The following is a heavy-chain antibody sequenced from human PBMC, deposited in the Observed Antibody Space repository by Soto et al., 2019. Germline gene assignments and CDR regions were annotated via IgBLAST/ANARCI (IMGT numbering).Heavy chain of an antibody. V-gene: IGHV4-34*01. Sequence: QVQLQQWGAGLLKPSETLSLTCAVYGGSFSGYYWSWIRQPPGKGLEWIGEINHSGSTNYNPSLKSRVTISVDTFKNQFSLKLSSVTAADTAVYYCARGRGQQLVLFYWGQGTLVTVSS. D-gene: IGHD6-13*01. CDR1: GGSFSGYY. CDR2: INHSGST. J-gene: IGHJ4*02. CDR3: ARGRGQQLVLFY.